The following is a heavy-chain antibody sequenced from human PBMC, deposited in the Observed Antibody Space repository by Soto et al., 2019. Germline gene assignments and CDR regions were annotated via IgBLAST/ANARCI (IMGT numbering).Heavy chain of an antibody. V-gene: IGHV4-31*03. CDR2: IYYSGST. J-gene: IGHJ5*02. CDR1: GGSISSGGYY. D-gene: IGHD6-25*01. Sequence: PSETLSLTCTVSGGSISSGGYYWSWIRQHPGKGLEWIGYIYYSGSTYYNPSLKSRVTISVDTSKNQFSLKLSSVTAADTAVYYCARDRGPPGWFDPWGQGTLVTVSS. CDR3: ARDRGPPGWFDP.